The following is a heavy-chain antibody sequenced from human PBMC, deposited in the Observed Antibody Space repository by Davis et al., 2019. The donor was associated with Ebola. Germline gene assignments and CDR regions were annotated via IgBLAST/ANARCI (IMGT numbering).Heavy chain of an antibody. D-gene: IGHD3-10*01. J-gene: IGHJ6*02. V-gene: IGHV3-48*02. CDR3: ARYSGSGSMDV. CDR2: ISSSSSTI. CDR1: GFTFSSYG. Sequence: GGSLRLSCAASGFTFSSYGMHWVRQAPGKGLEWVSYISSSSSTIYYADSVKGRFTISRDNAQNSLSLQMNSLRDEDTAVYYCARYSGSGSMDVWGQGTTVTVSS.